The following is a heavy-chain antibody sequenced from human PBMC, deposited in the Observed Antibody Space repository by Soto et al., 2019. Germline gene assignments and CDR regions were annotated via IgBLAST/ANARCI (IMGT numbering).Heavy chain of an antibody. CDR3: AKGDTYSWNYTPWFDP. CDR2: ISGSGGST. CDR1: GFTFSSYA. V-gene: IGHV3-23*01. J-gene: IGHJ5*02. Sequence: GGSLRLSCAASGFTFSSYAMSWVRQAPGKGLEWVSAISGSGGSTYYADSVKGRFTISRDNSKNTLYLQMNSLRAEDTAVYYCAKGDTYSWNYTPWFDPWGQGTLVTVSS. D-gene: IGHD1-7*01.